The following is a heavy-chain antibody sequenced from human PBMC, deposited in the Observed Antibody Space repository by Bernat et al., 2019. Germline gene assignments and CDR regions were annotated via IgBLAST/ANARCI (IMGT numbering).Heavy chain of an antibody. D-gene: IGHD6-13*01. V-gene: IGHV3-48*01. CDR1: GFTFSSYS. CDR3: AREGVGSSWTRGFDY. CDR2: ISSSSSTI. J-gene: IGHJ4*02. Sequence: EVQLVEPGGGLVQPGGSLRLSCAASGFTFSSYSMNWVRQAPGKGLEWVSYISSSSSTIYYADSVKGRFTISRDNAKNSLYLQMNSLRAEDTAVYYCAREGVGSSWTRGFDYWGQGTLVTVSS.